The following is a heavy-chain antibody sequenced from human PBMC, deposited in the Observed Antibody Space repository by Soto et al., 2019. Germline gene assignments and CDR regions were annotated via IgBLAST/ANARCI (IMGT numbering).Heavy chain of an antibody. CDR1: GGSFSGYY. V-gene: IGHV4-34*01. Sequence: SETLSLTCAVYGGSFSGYYWSWIRQPPGKGLEWIGEINHSGSTNYNPSLKSRVTISVDTSKNQFSLKLSSVTAADTAVYYCAARITMVRGVIFPAFDIWGQGTMVTVSS. J-gene: IGHJ3*02. CDR3: AARITMVRGVIFPAFDI. D-gene: IGHD3-10*01. CDR2: INHSGST.